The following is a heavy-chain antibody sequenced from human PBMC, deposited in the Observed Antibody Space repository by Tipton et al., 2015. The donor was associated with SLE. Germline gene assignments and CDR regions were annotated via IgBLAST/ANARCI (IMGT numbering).Heavy chain of an antibody. J-gene: IGHJ4*02. Sequence: TLSLTCTVSGGSISSSTYYWGWIRQPPGKGLEWIGSIFYNGNTYYSPSLKSRVTISLDTSKNQFSLKLNSVTAADTAVYYCARHCQLYSFVYWVLGTLVTVSS. CDR3: ARHCQLYSFVY. CDR1: GGSISSSTYY. V-gene: IGHV4-39*07. CDR2: IFYNGNT. D-gene: IGHD5-24*01.